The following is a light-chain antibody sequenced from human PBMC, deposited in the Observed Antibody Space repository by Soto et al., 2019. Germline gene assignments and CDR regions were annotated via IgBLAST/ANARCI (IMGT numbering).Light chain of an antibody. CDR2: GAS. V-gene: IGKV3-20*01. CDR1: QSISSTQ. J-gene: IGKJ1*01. Sequence: ESVLTQSQDTLSLAPGERATVGCRVSQSISSTQLVWYQQKPGQAPTLLIFGASSRATGIPDRFSGSGSGTDFTLTISGLQPEDFAVYYCQQYGTSPGTFGQGTKVDIK. CDR3: QQYGTSPGT.